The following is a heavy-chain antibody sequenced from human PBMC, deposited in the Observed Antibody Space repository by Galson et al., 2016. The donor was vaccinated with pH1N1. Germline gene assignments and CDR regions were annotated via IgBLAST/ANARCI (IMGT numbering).Heavy chain of an antibody. CDR1: GYNFTNYW. CDR2: VYPGDSDI. D-gene: IGHD2-15*01. Sequence: QSGAEVKKPGESLKISCKGSGYNFTNYWIGWVRQMPGKGLEWMGIVYPGDSDIKYSPSFRGQVTISADKSISTAYLQWSGLRASDTATYWCAGLDVYCSGGICFSFSFDPWGQGTLVTVSS. V-gene: IGHV5-51*01. J-gene: IGHJ5*02. CDR3: AGLDVYCSGGICFSFSFDP.